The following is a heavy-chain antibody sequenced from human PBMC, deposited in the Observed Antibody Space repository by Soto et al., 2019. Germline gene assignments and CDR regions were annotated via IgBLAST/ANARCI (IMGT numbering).Heavy chain of an antibody. V-gene: IGHV4-39*01. Sequence: SETLSLTCTVSGGSISSSSYYWGWIRQPPGKGLEWIGSIYYSGSTYYNPSLKSRVTISVDTSKNQFSLKLSSVTAADTAVYYCARQSHYYGSGSEPYYYYYYMGVWGKGTTVTSP. CDR2: IYYSGST. CDR1: GGSISSSSYY. J-gene: IGHJ6*03. CDR3: ARQSHYYGSGSEPYYYYYYMGV. D-gene: IGHD3-10*01.